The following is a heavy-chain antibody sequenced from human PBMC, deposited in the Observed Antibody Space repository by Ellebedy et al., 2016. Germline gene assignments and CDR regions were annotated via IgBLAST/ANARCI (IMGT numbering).Heavy chain of an antibody. J-gene: IGHJ4*02. CDR2: IFSDGNT. CDR3: ARDLGVSETSYLLLY. V-gene: IGHV3-53*05. D-gene: IGHD1-26*01. Sequence: GGSLRLSCAASGFTVSTNYMKWVRQAPGKGLEWVSAIFSDGNTYYADSVKGRFTISRDNSKNTLYLQMNSLRPEDTAVYYCARDLGVSETSYLLLYWGQGTLVTVSS. CDR1: GFTVSTNY.